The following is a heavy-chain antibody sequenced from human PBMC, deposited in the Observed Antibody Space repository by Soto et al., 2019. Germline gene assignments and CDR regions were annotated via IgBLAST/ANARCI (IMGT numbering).Heavy chain of an antibody. V-gene: IGHV5-51*01. CDR2: IYPGDSDT. Sequence: PGESLKISCKGSGYSFTSYWIGWVRQMPGKGLEWMGIIYPGDSDTRYSPSFQGQVTISADKSISTAYLQWSSLKASDTAMYYCARQRARPHLRYFDWLPHPYYYYVMDVWGQGTTVTVSS. CDR1: GYSFTSYW. J-gene: IGHJ6*02. CDR3: ARQRARPHLRYFDWLPHPYYYYVMDV. D-gene: IGHD3-9*01.